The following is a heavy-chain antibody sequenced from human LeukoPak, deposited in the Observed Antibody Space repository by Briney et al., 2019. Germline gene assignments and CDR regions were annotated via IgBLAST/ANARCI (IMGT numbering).Heavy chain of an antibody. CDR2: ISSSSSTI. J-gene: IGHJ4*02. CDR1: GFTFSSYS. V-gene: IGHV3-48*04. D-gene: IGHD3-22*01. CDR3: ARDNYYDSSGYYR. Sequence: GGSLRLSCAASGFTFSSYSMNWVRQAPGKGLERVSYISSSSSTIYYADSVKGRFTISRDNAKNSLYLQMNSLRAEDTAVYYCARDNYYDSSGYYRWGQGTLVTVSS.